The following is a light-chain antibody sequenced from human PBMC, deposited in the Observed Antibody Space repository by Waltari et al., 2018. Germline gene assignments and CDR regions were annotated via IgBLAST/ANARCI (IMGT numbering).Light chain of an antibody. CDR3: YSSDTTGLRV. Sequence: SYELTQPPSVSVSPGQTARITCLGPELPRKYPYWFQQKSGQAPRLVIYEETKRPSEIPERFSGSSSGTVATLTITGAQVDDEADYYCYSSDTTGLRVFGSGTTVVVL. V-gene: IGLV3-10*01. CDR2: EET. CDR1: ELPRKY. J-gene: IGLJ1*01.